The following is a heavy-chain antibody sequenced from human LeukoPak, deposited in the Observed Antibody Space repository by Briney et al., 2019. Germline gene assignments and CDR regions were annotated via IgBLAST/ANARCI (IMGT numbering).Heavy chain of an antibody. CDR3: ARAAHYDSSGYYRPDY. D-gene: IGHD3-22*01. J-gene: IGHJ4*02. V-gene: IGHV3-48*04. CDR2: IGISSGNT. Sequence: PGGSLRLSCAASGFTFSDYSMNWVRQAPGKGLEWISWIGISSGNTKYADSVKGRFTISGDNAKNSLYLQMNSLRVEDTAVYYCARAAHYDSSGYYRPDYWGQGTLVTVSS. CDR1: GFTFSDYS.